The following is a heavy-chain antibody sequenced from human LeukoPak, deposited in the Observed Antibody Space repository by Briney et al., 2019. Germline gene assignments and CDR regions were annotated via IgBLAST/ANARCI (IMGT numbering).Heavy chain of an antibody. V-gene: IGHV4-30-4*01. CDR3: ARPYYYDSRIDP. CDR1: GVSISSGDYY. J-gene: IGHJ5*02. CDR2: MYSSGST. Sequence: PSETLSLTCTVSGVSISSGDYYWSWIRQPPGKGLEGIGYMYSSGSTYYNPSLKSRATIAVYTSKNQFSLKLSSVTAADTAVYYCARPYYYDSRIDPWGQGTLVTVSS. D-gene: IGHD3-22*01.